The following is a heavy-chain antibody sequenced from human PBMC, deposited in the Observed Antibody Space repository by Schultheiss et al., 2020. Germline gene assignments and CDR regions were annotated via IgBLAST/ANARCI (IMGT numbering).Heavy chain of an antibody. CDR3: ARATTVTHYYYYYGMDV. V-gene: IGHV3-7*01. CDR1: GFTFGSSW. CDR2: IKQDGSEK. Sequence: GGSLRLSCTASGFTFGSSWMDWARQSPGKGLEWVANIKQDGSEKYYVDSVKGRFTISRDNAKNSLYLQMNSLRAEDTAVYYCARATTVTHYYYYYGMDVWGQGTTVTVSS. D-gene: IGHD4-17*01. J-gene: IGHJ6*02.